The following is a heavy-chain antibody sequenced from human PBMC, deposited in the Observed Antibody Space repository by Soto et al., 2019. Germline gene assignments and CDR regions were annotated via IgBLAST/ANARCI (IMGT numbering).Heavy chain of an antibody. V-gene: IGHV1-2*04. Sequence: QVQLVQSGAEVKKPGASVKVSCKASGYTFTGYYMHWVRQAPGQGLEWMGWINPNSGGTNYAQKFQGWVTMTRDTSISTAYMELSRLRSDDTAVYYCARSQREYDFWRGYVVSYFDYWGQGTLVTVSS. J-gene: IGHJ4*02. CDR1: GYTFTGYY. CDR2: INPNSGGT. D-gene: IGHD3-3*01. CDR3: ARSQREYDFWRGYVVSYFDY.